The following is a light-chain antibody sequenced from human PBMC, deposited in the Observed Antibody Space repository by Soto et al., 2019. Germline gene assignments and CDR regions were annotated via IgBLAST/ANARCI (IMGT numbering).Light chain of an antibody. CDR2: SVS. CDR3: QQSYNSPTWT. Sequence: DIQMTQSPSSLSASVGDRVTITCRASQNIGNYLHWYQQQPGKAPKLLIYSVSNLQTGVPSRFSGRGSGTDFTLTISSLKPEDSSTFYCQQSYNSPTWTFGQGTKVEIK. CDR1: QNIGNY. J-gene: IGKJ1*01. V-gene: IGKV1-39*01.